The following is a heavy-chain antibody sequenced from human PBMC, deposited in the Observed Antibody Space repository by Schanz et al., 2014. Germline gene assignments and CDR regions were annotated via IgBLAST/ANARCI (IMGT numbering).Heavy chain of an antibody. J-gene: IGHJ4*01. CDR3: AKDGIMVQGVIWERYFDA. D-gene: IGHD3-10*01. Sequence: EVQLVESGGGLVQPGRSLRLSCAASGFPFNEYGMLWVRQAPGKGLEWVSSISWNSGSIDYADSVKGRFTISRDNAKNSLYLQMNSLRAEDTALYYCAKDGIMVQGVIWERYFDAWGHGTLVTVSS. CDR1: GFPFNEYG. CDR2: ISWNSGSI. V-gene: IGHV3-9*01.